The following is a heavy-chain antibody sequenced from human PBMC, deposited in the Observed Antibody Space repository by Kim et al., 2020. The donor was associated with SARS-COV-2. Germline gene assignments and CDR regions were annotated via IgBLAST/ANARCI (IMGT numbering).Heavy chain of an antibody. CDR3: TKVGRGAQTLDY. J-gene: IGHJ4*02. Sequence: TYNPSLKNRVTISVDTSKTQFSLKLSSVPAADTAMYYCTKVGRGAQTLDYWGQGIQVTVSS. V-gene: IGHV4-59*01. D-gene: IGHD3-10*01.